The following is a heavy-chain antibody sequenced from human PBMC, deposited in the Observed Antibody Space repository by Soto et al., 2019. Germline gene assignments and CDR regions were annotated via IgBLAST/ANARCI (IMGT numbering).Heavy chain of an antibody. CDR1: GFTFSSYA. Sequence: GGSLRLSCAASGFTFSSYAMSWVRQAPGKGLEWVSAISGSGGSTYYADSVKGRFTISRDNSKNTLYLQMNSLRAEDTAVYYCAKVIKGRIAVAGAYYFDYWGQGTLVTVSS. J-gene: IGHJ4*02. V-gene: IGHV3-23*01. CDR3: AKVIKGRIAVAGAYYFDY. CDR2: ISGSGGST. D-gene: IGHD6-19*01.